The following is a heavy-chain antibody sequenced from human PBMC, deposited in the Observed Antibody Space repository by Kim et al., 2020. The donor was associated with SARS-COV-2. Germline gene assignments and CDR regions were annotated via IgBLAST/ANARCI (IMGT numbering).Heavy chain of an antibody. CDR3: ARAPRGPPGSFLSYYYYGMDV. Sequence: FTISRDNAKNTLYLQMNSLRAEDTAVYYCARAPRGPPGSFLSYYYYGMDVWGQGTTVTVSS. V-gene: IGHV3-74*01. J-gene: IGHJ6*02. D-gene: IGHD2-15*01.